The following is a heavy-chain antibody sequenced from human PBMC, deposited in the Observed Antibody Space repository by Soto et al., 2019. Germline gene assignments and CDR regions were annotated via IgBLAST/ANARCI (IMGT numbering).Heavy chain of an antibody. Sequence: PSETLSLTCTVSGGSISSSSYYWGWIRQPPGKGLEWIGSIYYSGSTYYNPSLKSRVTISVDTSKNQFSLKLSSVTAADTAVYYCARQPHPHCSGGSCYSAGHYGMDVWGQGTTVTVSS. V-gene: IGHV4-39*01. CDR1: GGSISSSSYY. CDR2: IYYSGST. CDR3: ARQPHPHCSGGSCYSAGHYGMDV. J-gene: IGHJ6*02. D-gene: IGHD2-15*01.